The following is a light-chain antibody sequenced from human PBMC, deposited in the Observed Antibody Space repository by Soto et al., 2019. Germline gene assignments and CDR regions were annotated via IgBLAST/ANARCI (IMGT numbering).Light chain of an antibody. CDR1: SSNIGAGYD. CDR3: QSYDSSLREV. V-gene: IGLV1-40*01. CDR2: GNT. J-gene: IGLJ2*01. Sequence: QPVLTQPPSVSGAPGQRVTISCTGSSSNIGAGYDVHWYQQLPGTAPKLLIYGNTNRPSGVPDRFSGSKSGTSASLAITGLQEEDEADYYCQSYDSSLREVFGGGTKLTVL.